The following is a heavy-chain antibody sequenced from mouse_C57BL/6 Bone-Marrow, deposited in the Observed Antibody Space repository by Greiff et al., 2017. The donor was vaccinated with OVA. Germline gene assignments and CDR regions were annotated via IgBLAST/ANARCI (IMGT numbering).Heavy chain of an antibody. CDR1: GYTFTSYW. V-gene: IGHV1-55*01. D-gene: IGHD1-1*01. Sequence: QVQLQQPGAELVKPGASVKMSCKASGYTFTSYWITWVKQRPGQGLEWIGDIYPGSGSTNYNEKFKSKATLTVDTSSSTAYMQLSSLTSEDSAVYYCARRDDGISYWYFDVWGTGTTVTVSS. CDR2: IYPGSGST. CDR3: ARRDDGISYWYFDV. J-gene: IGHJ1*03.